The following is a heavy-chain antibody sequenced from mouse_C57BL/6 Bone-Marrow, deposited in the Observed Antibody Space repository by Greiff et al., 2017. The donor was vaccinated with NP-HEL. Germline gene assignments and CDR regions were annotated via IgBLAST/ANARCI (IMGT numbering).Heavy chain of an antibody. Sequence: QVQLQQSGPGLVQPSQSLSITCTVSGFSLTSYGVHWVRQSPGKGLEWLGVIWSGGSTDYNAAFISRLSISKDNSKSQVFFKMNSLQADDTAIYYCARFITTVVAYYYAMDYWGQGTSVTVSS. D-gene: IGHD1-1*01. J-gene: IGHJ4*01. CDR2: IWSGGST. V-gene: IGHV2-2*01. CDR1: GFSLTSYG. CDR3: ARFITTVVAYYYAMDY.